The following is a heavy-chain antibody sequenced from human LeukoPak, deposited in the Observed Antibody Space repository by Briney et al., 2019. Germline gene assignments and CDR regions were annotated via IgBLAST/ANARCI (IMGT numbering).Heavy chain of an antibody. J-gene: IGHJ5*02. D-gene: IGHD3-10*01. V-gene: IGHV3-30-3*01. CDR2: ISYDGSNK. CDR3: ARDLGTLGWFDP. Sequence: GRSLRLSCAASGFTFSSYAMRWVRQAPGKGLEWVAVISYDGSNKYYADSVKGRFTISRDNSKNTLYLQMNSLRAEDTAVYYCARDLGTLGWFDPWGQGTLVTVSS. CDR1: GFTFSSYA.